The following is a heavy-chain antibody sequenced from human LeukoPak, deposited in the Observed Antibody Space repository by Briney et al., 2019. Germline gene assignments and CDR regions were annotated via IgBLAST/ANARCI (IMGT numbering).Heavy chain of an antibody. CDR3: ARGPNDSSGYLAQSYYYMDV. CDR2: INPNSGGT. Sequence: ASVKVSCKASGYTFTDYYMHWVRQAPGQGLEWMGRINPNSGGTNYAQKFQGRVTMTRDTSISTAYMELSRLRSDDTAVYYCARGPNDSSGYLAQSYYYMDVWGKGTTVTVSS. V-gene: IGHV1-2*06. J-gene: IGHJ6*03. CDR1: GYTFTDYY. D-gene: IGHD3-22*01.